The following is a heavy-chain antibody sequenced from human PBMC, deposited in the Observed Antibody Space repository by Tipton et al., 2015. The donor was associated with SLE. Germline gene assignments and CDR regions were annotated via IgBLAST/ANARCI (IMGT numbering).Heavy chain of an antibody. V-gene: IGHV4-34*01. CDR2: INHSGST. D-gene: IGHD5-18*01. CDR1: GGTFSAYF. Sequence: LRLSCAVYGGTFSAYFWTWIRQPPGKGLEWIGEINHSGSTNYNPSLKSRVTISVDTSKKHFSLKLSSVTAADTAVYYCARAGRGPGAMGSRYFELWGRGTLVTVSS. J-gene: IGHJ2*01. CDR3: ARAGRGPGAMGSRYFEL.